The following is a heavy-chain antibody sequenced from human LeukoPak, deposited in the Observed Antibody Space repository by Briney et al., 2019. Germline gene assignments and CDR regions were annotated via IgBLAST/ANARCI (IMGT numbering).Heavy chain of an antibody. Sequence: GGSLRLSCAASAFPFSSYGMHWVRQAPGKGLEWVAVIWHDGSHKYYADSVKGRFTISRDNSKNTLYLQMNSLRTEDTAIYYCESGVYSSGWYLDYWGQGTLVTVSS. V-gene: IGHV3-33*01. J-gene: IGHJ4*02. CDR3: ESGVYSSGWYLDY. CDR1: AFPFSSYG. CDR2: IWHDGSHK. D-gene: IGHD6-19*01.